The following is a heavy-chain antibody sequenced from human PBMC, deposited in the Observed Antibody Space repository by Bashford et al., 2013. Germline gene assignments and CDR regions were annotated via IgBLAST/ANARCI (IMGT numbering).Heavy chain of an antibody. J-gene: IGHJ5*01. Sequence: SETLSLTCTVSGASVSSSSYHWGWIRQSPGKGLEWIGTIYYSGTTYYNPSLKSRVVVSVDTSKNQFSLNLNSVTAADTAVYYCASRVGDPFGELWFDSWGQGTLVTVSS. CDR2: IYYSGTT. CDR1: GASVSSSSYH. V-gene: IGHV4-39*01. CDR3: ASRVGDPFGELWFDS. D-gene: IGHD3-10*01.